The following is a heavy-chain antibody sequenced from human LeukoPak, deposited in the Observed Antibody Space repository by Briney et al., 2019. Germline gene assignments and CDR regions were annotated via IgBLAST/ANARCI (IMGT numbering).Heavy chain of an antibody. Sequence: PGGSLRLSCVASGFTFTKCAMGWIRQAPGKGLEWVAIITATGDTAHYADSAKGRFTISRDNSRNTVYMQMDSLRAEDTAIYYCAGDRNSDWYSPLDYWGQGSQVTVSP. CDR2: ITATGDTA. V-gene: IGHV3-23*01. CDR1: GFTFTKCA. D-gene: IGHD6-19*01. J-gene: IGHJ4*02. CDR3: AGDRNSDWYSPLDY.